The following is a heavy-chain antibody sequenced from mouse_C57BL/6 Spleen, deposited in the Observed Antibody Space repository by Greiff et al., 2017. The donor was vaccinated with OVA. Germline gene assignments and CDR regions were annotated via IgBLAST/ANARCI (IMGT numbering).Heavy chain of an antibody. CDR2: IYPGSGST. J-gene: IGHJ2*01. V-gene: IGHV1-55*01. CDR3: ASGGFYDYDVDY. CDR1: GYTFTSYW. Sequence: QVQLQQPGAELVKPGASVKMSCKASGYTFTSYWITWVKQRPGQGLEWIGDIYPGSGSTNYNEKFKSKATLTVDTSSSTAYMQLSSLTSEDTAVYYCASGGFYDYDVDYWGQGTTLTVSS. D-gene: IGHD2-4*01.